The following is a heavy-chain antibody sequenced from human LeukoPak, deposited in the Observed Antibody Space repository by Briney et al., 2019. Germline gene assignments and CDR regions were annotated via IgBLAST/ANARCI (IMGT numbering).Heavy chain of an antibody. D-gene: IGHD7-27*01. Sequence: GGSLRLFCAASGFTFRNHWMHWVRQAPGKGLVWVARINSDGSDTSHADSVEGRFTISRDNAKDTLYLQMNSLRVEDTAVYYCARNNWGIDYWGQGTLVAVSS. CDR3: ARNNWGIDY. J-gene: IGHJ4*02. CDR2: INSDGSDT. V-gene: IGHV3-74*01. CDR1: GFTFRNHW.